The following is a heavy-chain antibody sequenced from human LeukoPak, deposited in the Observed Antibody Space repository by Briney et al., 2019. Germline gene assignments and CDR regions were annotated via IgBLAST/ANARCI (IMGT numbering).Heavy chain of an antibody. CDR2: IYYTGKT. J-gene: IGHJ4*02. V-gene: IGHV4-61*03. D-gene: IGHD3-10*01. Sequence: TSETLSLTCTVSGGSVSSGSYYWSWLRQPPGKALEWIGYIYYTGKTYYNPSLEGRVTILVDTSRNHFSVKLSSVTAADTAVYYCARSQNYYGSGDYWSQGTLVTVSS. CDR3: ARSQNYYGSGDY. CDR1: GGSVSSGSYY.